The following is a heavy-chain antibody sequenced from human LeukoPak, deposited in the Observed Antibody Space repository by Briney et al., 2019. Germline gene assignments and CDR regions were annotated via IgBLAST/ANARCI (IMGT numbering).Heavy chain of an antibody. CDR3: ARVRSGYCSSTSCHAFDI. D-gene: IGHD2-2*01. CDR2: ISSSSSYI. V-gene: IGHV3-21*01. Sequence: PGGSLRLSCAASGFTFSSYSMNWVRQAPGKGLEWVSSISSSSSYIYYADSVKGRFTISRDNAKNSLNLQMNSLRAEDTAVYYCARVRSGYCSSTSCHAFDIWGQGTMVTVSS. CDR1: GFTFSSYS. J-gene: IGHJ3*02.